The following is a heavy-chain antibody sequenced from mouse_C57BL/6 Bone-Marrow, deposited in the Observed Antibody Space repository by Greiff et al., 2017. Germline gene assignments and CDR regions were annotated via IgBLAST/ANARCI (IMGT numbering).Heavy chain of an antibody. D-gene: IGHD2-2*01. CDR3: ARRIYYGCGGPFYAMDY. J-gene: IGHJ4*01. Sequence: DVKLVESGGDLVKPGGSLKLSCAASGFTFSSSGMSWVRQTPDKRLEWVATISSGGSYTNSPDNVKGRFTISRDNAKNTLYMQMSRLRSENTAMYYCARRIYYGCGGPFYAMDYWGQGTSVTVSS. V-gene: IGHV5-6*02. CDR1: GFTFSSSG. CDR2: ISSGGSYT.